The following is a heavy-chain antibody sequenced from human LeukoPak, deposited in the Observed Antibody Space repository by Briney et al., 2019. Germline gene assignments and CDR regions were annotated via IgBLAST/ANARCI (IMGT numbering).Heavy chain of an antibody. CDR1: GFTFSNLA. D-gene: IGHD4-17*01. J-gene: IGHJ2*01. V-gene: IGHV3-23*01. Sequence: GGSLRLSCAASGFTFSNLAMGWVRQAPGKGLAWVSGISGSGGGTYYVDSVRGRFTISRDNSKNTLFLDMNNMRADDTAVYFCVKDNYADYASGGVDWYFDLWGRGTLVTVSS. CDR3: VKDNYADYASGGVDWYFDL. CDR2: ISGSGGGT.